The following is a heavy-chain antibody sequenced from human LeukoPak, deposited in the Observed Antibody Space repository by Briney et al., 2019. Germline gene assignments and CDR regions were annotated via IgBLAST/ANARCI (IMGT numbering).Heavy chain of an antibody. J-gene: IGHJ4*02. Sequence: PSETLSLTCTVSGGSINSHYWSWIRQSPGKGLEWIGDIYYSGSTKYNPSLKSRVTISVDTPKNDLSLRLTSVLAADTASYYCVRLDNTGWNYFDCWGQGILVTVSS. CDR1: GGSINSHY. D-gene: IGHD6-19*01. CDR3: VRLDNTGWNYFDC. CDR2: IYYSGST. V-gene: IGHV4-59*08.